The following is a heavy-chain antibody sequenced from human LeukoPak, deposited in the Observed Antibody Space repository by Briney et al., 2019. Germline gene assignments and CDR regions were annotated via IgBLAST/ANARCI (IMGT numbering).Heavy chain of an antibody. D-gene: IGHD1-20*01. CDR3: AKGLTGAYYFDH. CDR2: ISSSSSYI. J-gene: IGHJ4*02. V-gene: IGHV3-21*01. Sequence: GGSLRLSCAASGFTFSSYSMNWVRQAPGKGLEWVSSISSSSSYIYYADSVKGRFTISRDNAKNSLYLQMNSLRAEDTAVYFCAKGLTGAYYFDHWGQGTLVTVSS. CDR1: GFTFSSYS.